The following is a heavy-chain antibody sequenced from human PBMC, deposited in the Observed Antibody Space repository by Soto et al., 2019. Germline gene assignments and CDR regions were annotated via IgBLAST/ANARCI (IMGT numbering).Heavy chain of an antibody. CDR2: IIPSFGTA. CDR3: ARALVSSSRTIYYYYGMDV. V-gene: IGHV1-69*13. D-gene: IGHD6-6*01. CDR1: GGTFSSYA. Sequence: GASVKVSCKASGGTFSSYAISWVRQAPGQGLEWMGGIIPSFGTANYAQKFQGRVTITADESTSTAYMELSSLRSEDTAVYYCARALVSSSRTIYYYYGMDVWGQGTTVTVSS. J-gene: IGHJ6*02.